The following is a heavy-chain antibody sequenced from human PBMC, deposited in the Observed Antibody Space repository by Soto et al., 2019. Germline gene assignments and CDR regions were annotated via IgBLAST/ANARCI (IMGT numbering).Heavy chain of an antibody. V-gene: IGHV4-59*01. Sequence: QVQLQESGPGLVKPSETLSLTCAVSGDSISSYYCMWIRQPPGKGLESIGYLYYGRSANYHPSLTIRVTLSVDTSTNQCSLTLSSMTAADTAVYYCALRSMAVVPEYWGQGTLVTVSS. CDR1: GDSISSYY. J-gene: IGHJ4*02. CDR2: LYYGRSA. D-gene: IGHD3-22*01. CDR3: ALRSMAVVPEY.